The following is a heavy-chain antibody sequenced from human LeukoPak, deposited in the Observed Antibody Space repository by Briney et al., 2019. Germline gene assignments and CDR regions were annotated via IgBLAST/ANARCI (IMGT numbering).Heavy chain of an antibody. CDR3: AREYGSGSYTGIDY. CDR2: ISAYNSAYNGNT. D-gene: IGHD3-10*01. J-gene: IGHJ4*02. Sequence: ASVKVSCKASGYTFINYGITWVRQAPGQGLEWMGWISAYNSAYNGNTHYAQELQGRVTMTTDTSTNAGYMELRSLRSDDTAVYYCAREYGSGSYTGIDYWGQGTLVTVSS. CDR1: GYTFINYG. V-gene: IGHV1-18*01.